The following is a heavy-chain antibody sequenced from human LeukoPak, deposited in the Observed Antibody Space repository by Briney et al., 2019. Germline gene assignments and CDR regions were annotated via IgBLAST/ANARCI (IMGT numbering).Heavy chain of an antibody. D-gene: IGHD3-22*01. CDR3: ARENSPTYYYDSSGYQN. Sequence: SETLSLTCTVSGGSISSGGYYWSWIRQHPGKGLEWIGYIYYSGSTYYNPSLKSRVTKSVDTSKNQFSLKLSSVTAADTAVYYCARENSPTYYYDSSGYQNWGQGTLVTVSS. V-gene: IGHV4-31*03. CDR2: IYYSGST. CDR1: GGSISSGGYY. J-gene: IGHJ4*02.